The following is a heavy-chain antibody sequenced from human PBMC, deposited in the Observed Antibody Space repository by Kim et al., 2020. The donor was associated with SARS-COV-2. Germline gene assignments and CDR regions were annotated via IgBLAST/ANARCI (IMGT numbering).Heavy chain of an antibody. J-gene: IGHJ4*02. D-gene: IGHD3-16*01. CDR3: TRDTTERDAYYPFDY. V-gene: IGHV3-15*05. Sequence: GGSLRLSCVASGFSLSNIWMSWVRQAPGKGLEWVGRIKTRNEGGTTDYAAPVKGRFVISRDDANNRMFLQMNGVTVEDTGVYYCTRDTTERDAYYPFDYWGQGTLVTVSA. CDR2: IKTRNEGGTT. CDR1: GFSLSNIW.